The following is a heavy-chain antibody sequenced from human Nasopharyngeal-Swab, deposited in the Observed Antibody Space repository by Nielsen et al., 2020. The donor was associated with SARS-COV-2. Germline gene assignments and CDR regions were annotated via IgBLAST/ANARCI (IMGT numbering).Heavy chain of an antibody. D-gene: IGHD5-12*01. J-gene: IGHJ6*03. Sequence: ASVKVSCKASGYTFTSYDINWVRQATGQGLEWMGWMNPNSGNTGYAQKFQGRVTMTRNTSISTAYMELSSLRSEDTAVYYCARGFIVATIFHYYYYMDGWGKGTTVTVSS. V-gene: IGHV1-8*01. CDR3: ARGFIVATIFHYYYYMDG. CDR1: GYTFTSYD. CDR2: MNPNSGNT.